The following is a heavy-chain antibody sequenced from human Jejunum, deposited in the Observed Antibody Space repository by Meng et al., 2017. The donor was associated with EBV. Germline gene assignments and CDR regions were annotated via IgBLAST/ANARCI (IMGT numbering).Heavy chain of an antibody. J-gene: IGHJ4*02. Sequence: QMQLKESGPGLVKPSGTLSLTCAVSSGSIFSSNWWTWVRQPLGKGLEWIGEIYHSGSTNYNPSLKSRITMSLDKSKNQFSLKLRSVTAADTAVYYCASIHPSIDSWGPGTLVTVSS. D-gene: IGHD2-21*01. CDR3: ASIHPSIDS. CDR1: SGSIFSSNW. CDR2: IYHSGST. V-gene: IGHV4-4*02.